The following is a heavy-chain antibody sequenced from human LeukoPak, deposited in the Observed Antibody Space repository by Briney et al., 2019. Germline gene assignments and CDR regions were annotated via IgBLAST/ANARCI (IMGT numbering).Heavy chain of an antibody. CDR2: ISSSSSII. V-gene: IGHV3-48*01. J-gene: IGHJ4*02. D-gene: IGHD1-20*01. Sequence: PGGSLRLSCAASGFSFITYSMDWVRQAPGKGLEWVSYISSSSSIISYADSVRGRLIISRDNAKNSLYLQMNSLRAEDTAVYYCERGTINWTPSDYWGQGTLVTVSS. CDR3: ERGTINWTPSDY. CDR1: GFSFITYS.